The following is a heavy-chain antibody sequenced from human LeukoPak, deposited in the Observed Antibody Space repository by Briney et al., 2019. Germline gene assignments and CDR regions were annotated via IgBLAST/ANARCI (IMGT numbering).Heavy chain of an antibody. Sequence: ASVKVSCKASGYTFTGYYIHWVRQAPGQGLEWMGCIKSNSGGAYYAQNFQDRVTMTRDTSISTAYMELSRLRSDDTAVYYCASVWPCSNGVCPDVFEYWGQGTLVTVSS. CDR3: ASVWPCSNGVCPDVFEY. D-gene: IGHD2-8*01. CDR1: GYTFTGYY. CDR2: IKSNSGGA. J-gene: IGHJ4*02. V-gene: IGHV1-2*02.